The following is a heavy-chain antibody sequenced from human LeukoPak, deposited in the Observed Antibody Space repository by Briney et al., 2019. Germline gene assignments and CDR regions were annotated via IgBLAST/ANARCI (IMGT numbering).Heavy chain of an antibody. CDR3: AKGYSYSDY. D-gene: IGHD5-18*01. Sequence: GRSLRLACSASGFTLGDQAMTWFRQALGKGLEWIGFIRSSPYGATTESAASVKGRFTISRDDSKSIAYLQMNTLKTEDTAVYYCAKGYSYSDYWGQGTLVTVSS. CDR1: GFTLGDQA. V-gene: IGHV3-49*03. CDR2: IRSSPYGATT. J-gene: IGHJ4*02.